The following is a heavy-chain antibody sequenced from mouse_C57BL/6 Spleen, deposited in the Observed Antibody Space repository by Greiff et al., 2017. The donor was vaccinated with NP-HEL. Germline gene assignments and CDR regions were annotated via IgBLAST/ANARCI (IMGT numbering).Heavy chain of an antibody. CDR1: GYTFTDYE. J-gene: IGHJ4*01. V-gene: IGHV1-15*01. CDR2: IDPETGGT. Sequence: QVQLQQSGAELVRPGASVTLSCKASGYTFTDYEMHWVKQTPVHGLEWIGAIDPETGGTAYNQKFKGKAILTADKSSSTAYMELRSLTSEDSAVYYCTRWRPEAMDYWGQGTSVTVSS. CDR3: TRWRPEAMDY.